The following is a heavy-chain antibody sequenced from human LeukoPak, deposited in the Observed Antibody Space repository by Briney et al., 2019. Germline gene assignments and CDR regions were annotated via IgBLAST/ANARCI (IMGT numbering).Heavy chain of an antibody. V-gene: IGHV1-2*02. D-gene: IGHD3-9*01. CDR3: ARDRDDILTGYSSIDL. Sequence: GASVKVSCKASGYTFTGYYMHWVRQAPGQGLEWMGWINPNSGGTNYAQKFQGRVTMTRDTSISTAYMELSRLRSDDTAVYYCARDRDDILTGYSSIDLWGQGTLVTVSS. CDR2: INPNSGGT. J-gene: IGHJ5*02. CDR1: GYTFTGYY.